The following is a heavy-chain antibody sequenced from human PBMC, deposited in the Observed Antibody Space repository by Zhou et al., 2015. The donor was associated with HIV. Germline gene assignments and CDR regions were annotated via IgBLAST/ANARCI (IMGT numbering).Heavy chain of an antibody. D-gene: IGHD3-16*02. Sequence: QVQLVQSGAEVKKPGASVKVSCKASGFTFTDYYIHWVRQAPGQGLEWMARINPLSGATNSAQRFQGRVIMTRDTSITTAYMELSNLQSDDTAVYYCAREPIWGSYRYTDYWGQGTLVTVSS. CDR2: INPLSGAT. J-gene: IGHJ4*02. V-gene: IGHV1-2*06. CDR3: AREPIWGSYRYTDY. CDR1: GFTFTDYY.